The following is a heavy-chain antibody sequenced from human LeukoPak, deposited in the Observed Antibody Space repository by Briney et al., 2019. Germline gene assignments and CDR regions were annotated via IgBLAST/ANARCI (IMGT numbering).Heavy chain of an antibody. CDR3: TRARVRLRYWFDP. Sequence: GGSLRLSCTASGFTFGDYAMSWFRQAPGKGLEWVGFIRSKAYGGTTEYAASVKGRFTISRDDSKSIAYLQMNSLKTEDTAVYYCTRARVRLRYWFDPWGQGTLVTVSS. J-gene: IGHJ5*02. CDR1: GFTFGDYA. V-gene: IGHV3-49*03. D-gene: IGHD2-21*02. CDR2: IRSKAYGGTT.